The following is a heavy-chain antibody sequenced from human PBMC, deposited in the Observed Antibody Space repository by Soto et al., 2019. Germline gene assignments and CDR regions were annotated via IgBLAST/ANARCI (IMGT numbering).Heavy chain of an antibody. CDR1: GGSISSGGYS. CDR2: IYHSGST. Sequence: QLQLQESGSGLVKPSQTLSLTCAVSGGSISSGGYSWSWIRQPPGKGLEWIGYIYHSGSTYYNPPLKSRVTISVDRSKNQFSLKLSSVTAADTAVYYCARARRGVIHRGHNWFDPWGQGTLVTVSS. CDR3: ARARRGVIHRGHNWFDP. J-gene: IGHJ5*02. V-gene: IGHV4-30-2*01. D-gene: IGHD3-10*01.